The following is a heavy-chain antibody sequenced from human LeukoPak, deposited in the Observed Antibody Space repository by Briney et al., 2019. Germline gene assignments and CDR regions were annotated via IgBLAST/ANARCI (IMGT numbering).Heavy chain of an antibody. CDR3: ARDGDEVAATLWGGPNYYYYYGMDV. CDR2: IWYDGSNK. D-gene: IGHD2-15*01. Sequence: GGSLRLSCAATGFTFWSYGMPWVRQAPGKGLEWVTVIWYDGSNKYYADSVKGRFTISRDNSKNTLYLQMNSLRAEDTAVYYCARDGDEVAATLWGGPNYYYYYGMDVWGQGTTVTVSS. CDR1: GFTFWSYG. V-gene: IGHV3-33*08. J-gene: IGHJ6*02.